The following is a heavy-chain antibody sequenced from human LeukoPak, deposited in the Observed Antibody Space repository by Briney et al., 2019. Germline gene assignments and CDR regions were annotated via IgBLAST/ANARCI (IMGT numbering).Heavy chain of an antibody. Sequence: PGGPLRLSCAASGFTVSSNYMSWVRQAPGKGLEWVSVIYSGGGTYYADSVKGRFTISRDNSKNTLYLQMNSLRADDTAVYYCARGSSGMAFDIWGQGTMVTVSS. V-gene: IGHV3-66*02. CDR2: IYSGGGT. CDR3: ARGSSGMAFDI. D-gene: IGHD1-14*01. CDR1: GFTVSSNY. J-gene: IGHJ3*02.